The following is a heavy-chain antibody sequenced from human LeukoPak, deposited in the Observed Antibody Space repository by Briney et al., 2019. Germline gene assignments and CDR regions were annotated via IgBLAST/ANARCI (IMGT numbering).Heavy chain of an antibody. CDR2: IYSSGST. D-gene: IGHD6-19*01. CDR1: GFTFCSNY. CDR3: ARDTGIAVAGSNY. J-gene: IGHJ4*02. Sequence: PGGSLRLSCAASGFTFCSNYMSWVRQAPGKGLEWVSVIYSSGSTYYADSVKGRFTISRDNSKNTLYLQMNSLRAEDTAVYYCARDTGIAVAGSNYWGQGTLVTVSS. V-gene: IGHV3-53*01.